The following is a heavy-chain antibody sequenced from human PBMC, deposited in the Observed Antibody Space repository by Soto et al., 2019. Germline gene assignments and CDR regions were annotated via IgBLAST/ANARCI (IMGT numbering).Heavy chain of an antibody. CDR2: IFRDGMT. CDR1: GVSISSGNW. J-gene: IGHJ4*02. Sequence: QVQLQESGPGLVKPSGTVSFTCDVSGVSISSGNWWSWVRQPPGKGLEWIGEIFRDGMTTYYPSLRGRATISVDTSKNRFSLRVTSANAADTAIYYCVRLVYDRRLNYLYFDYWGRGALVTVSS. D-gene: IGHD3-22*01. V-gene: IGHV4-4*02. CDR3: VRLVYDRRLNYLYFDY.